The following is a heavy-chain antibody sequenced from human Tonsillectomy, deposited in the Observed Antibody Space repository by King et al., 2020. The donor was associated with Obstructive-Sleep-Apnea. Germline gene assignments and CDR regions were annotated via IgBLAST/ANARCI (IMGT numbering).Heavy chain of an antibody. CDR1: GFSFSDHY. J-gene: IGHJ4*02. CDR2: IRNKVNSYTT. V-gene: IGHV3-72*01. CDR3: ARVRLAYGDFADF. Sequence: VQLVESGGDSVQPGGSLRLSCAASGFSFSDHYMDWVRQAPGKGLEWVGRIRNKVNSYTTEYAASVKGRFTHSRDDSKNSLYLQMNSLKTEDTAVYYCARVRLAYGDFADFWGQGTLVTVSS. D-gene: IGHD4-17*01.